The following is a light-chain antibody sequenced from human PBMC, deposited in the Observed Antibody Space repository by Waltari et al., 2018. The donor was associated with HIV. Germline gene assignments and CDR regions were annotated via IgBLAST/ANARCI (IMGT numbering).Light chain of an antibody. CDR1: SSDIGGYNY. CDR2: DVS. Sequence: QSALTQPRSVSGSPGQSVTIPCTGTSSDIGGYNYLSWYQQHPGKAPKLMIYDVSKRPSGVPDRFSGSNSGNTASLTISGLQAEDEADYYCCSYAGSYTFVFGTGTKVTVL. CDR3: CSYAGSYTFV. J-gene: IGLJ1*01. V-gene: IGLV2-11*01.